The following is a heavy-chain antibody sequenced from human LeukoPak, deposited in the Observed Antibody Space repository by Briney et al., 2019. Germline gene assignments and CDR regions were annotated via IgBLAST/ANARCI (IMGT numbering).Heavy chain of an antibody. CDR3: ARESYCSGGSCYPALGY. CDR1: GYTFTSYA. Sequence: ASVKVSCKASGYTFTSYAMNWVRQAPGQGLEWMGWINTNTGNPTYAQGFTGRFVFSLDTSVSTAYLQISSLKAEDTAVYYCARESYCSGGSCYPALGYWGQGTLVTVSS. D-gene: IGHD2-15*01. J-gene: IGHJ4*02. V-gene: IGHV7-4-1*02. CDR2: INTNTGNP.